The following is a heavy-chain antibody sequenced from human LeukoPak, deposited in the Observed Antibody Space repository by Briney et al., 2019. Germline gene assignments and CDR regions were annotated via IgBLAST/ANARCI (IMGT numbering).Heavy chain of an antibody. CDR2: ISYDGSNK. CDR1: GFTFSSYG. D-gene: IGHD3-22*01. J-gene: IGHJ4*02. V-gene: IGHV3-30*03. Sequence: GRSLRLSCAASGFTFSSYGMHWVRQAPGKGLEWVAVISYDGSNKYYADSVKGRFTISRDNAKNSLYLQMNSLRAEDTAVYYCARGGSNYYDSSGYYSFVYWGQGTLVTVSS. CDR3: ARGGSNYYDSSGYYSFVY.